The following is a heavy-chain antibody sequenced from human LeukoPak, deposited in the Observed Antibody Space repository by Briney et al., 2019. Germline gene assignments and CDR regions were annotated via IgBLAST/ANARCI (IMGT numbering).Heavy chain of an antibody. D-gene: IGHD2-2*01. V-gene: IGHV1-2*02. CDR2: INPNSGGT. CDR3: ARLVVPANRPYYFDY. Sequence: VASVKVSCKASGYSFTSYYIHWVRQAPGQGLEWMGWINPNSGGTNYAQKFQGRVTMTRDTSISTAYMELSRLRSDDTAVYYCARLVVPANRPYYFDYWGQGTLVTVSS. CDR1: GYSFTSYY. J-gene: IGHJ4*02.